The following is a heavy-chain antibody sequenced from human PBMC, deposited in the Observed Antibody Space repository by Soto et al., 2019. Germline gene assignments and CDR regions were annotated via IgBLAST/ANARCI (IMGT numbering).Heavy chain of an antibody. CDR1: GYTFTSYA. D-gene: IGHD3-3*01. J-gene: IGHJ6*02. CDR2: INAGNGNT. Sequence: GASVKVSCKASGYTFTSYAMHWVRQAPGQRLEWMGWINAGNGNTKYSQKFQGRVTITRDTSASTAYMELSSLRSEDTAVYYCARGFARLEWLRKHGMDVWGQGTTVTVSS. CDR3: ARGFARLEWLRKHGMDV. V-gene: IGHV1-3*01.